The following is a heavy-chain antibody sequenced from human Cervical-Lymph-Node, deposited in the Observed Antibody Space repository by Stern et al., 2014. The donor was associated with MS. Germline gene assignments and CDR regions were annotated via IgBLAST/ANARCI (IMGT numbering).Heavy chain of an antibody. J-gene: IGHJ4*02. V-gene: IGHV3-30-3*01. Sequence: VQLVESGGGVVQPGRSLSLSCVASGFTSSTYAMHWVRQAPGKELEWVAFVSYDGTQRNSTDSVKARFTISRDNSKNTLYLHMNSLRDEDTAVYFCARGGRGVGLEYWGQGALVTVSS. CDR1: GFTSSTYA. CDR3: ARGGRGVGLEY. CDR2: VSYDGTQR. D-gene: IGHD3-10*01.